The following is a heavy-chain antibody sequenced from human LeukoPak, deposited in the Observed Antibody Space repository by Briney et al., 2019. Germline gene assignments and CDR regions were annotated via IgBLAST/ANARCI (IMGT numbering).Heavy chain of an antibody. CDR3: ARGYDSSGYFSD. CDR2: IDTNTGNP. CDR1: GYTFTSYD. V-gene: IGHV7-4-1*02. Sequence: GASVKVSCKASGYTFTSYDINWVRQATGQGLEWMGWIDTNTGNPTYAQGFTGQFVFSLDTSVSTAYLQISSLKAEDTAEYFCARGYDSSGYFSDWGQGTPVTVSS. J-gene: IGHJ4*02. D-gene: IGHD3-22*01.